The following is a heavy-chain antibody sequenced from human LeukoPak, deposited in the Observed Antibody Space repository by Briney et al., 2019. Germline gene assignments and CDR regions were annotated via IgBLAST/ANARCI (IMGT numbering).Heavy chain of an antibody. Sequence: GSLRLSCAASGFTVSTNYMSWVRQAPGKGLEWIGEINHSGSTNYNPSLKSRVTISVDTSKNQFSLKLSTVTAADTAVYYCARGFEGTSVAYFNYWGQGTLVTVSS. V-gene: IGHV4-34*01. D-gene: IGHD6-19*01. CDR3: ARGFEGTSVAYFNY. J-gene: IGHJ4*02. CDR1: GFTVSTNY. CDR2: INHSGST.